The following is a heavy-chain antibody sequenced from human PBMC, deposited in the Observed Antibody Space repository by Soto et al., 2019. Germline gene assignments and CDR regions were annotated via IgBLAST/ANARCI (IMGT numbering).Heavy chain of an antibody. CDR3: ARSLRATSPLTF. D-gene: IGHD7-27*01. V-gene: IGHV3-11*06. J-gene: IGHJ4*02. Sequence: PGGSLRLSCEASGFTFTDYHMSWIRQAPGKGLEWVALISETGSHTAYAESVKGRFTISRDNARPSVFLQMNSLRSDDTAVYFCARSLRATSPLTFWGQGTPVTASS. CDR2: ISETGSHT. CDR1: GFTFTDYH.